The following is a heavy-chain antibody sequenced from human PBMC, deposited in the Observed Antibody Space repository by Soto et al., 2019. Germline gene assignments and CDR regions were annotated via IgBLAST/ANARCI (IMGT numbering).Heavy chain of an antibody. D-gene: IGHD6-6*01. CDR3: ARDLRVSSSTYYFDY. J-gene: IGHJ4*02. V-gene: IGHV3-53*01. Sequence: LRLSCAASGLIFNNNAMTWVRQAPGQGLEWVSVIYSGGSTYYADSVKGRFTISRDNSKNTLYLQMNSLRAEDTAVYYCARDLRVSSSTYYFDYWGQGTLVTVSS. CDR1: GLIFNNNA. CDR2: IYSGGST.